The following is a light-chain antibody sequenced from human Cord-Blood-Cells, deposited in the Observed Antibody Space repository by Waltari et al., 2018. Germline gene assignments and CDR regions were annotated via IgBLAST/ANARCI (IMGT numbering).Light chain of an antibody. CDR3: QQSYSTPPT. CDR2: AAS. J-gene: IGKJ1*01. CDR1: QSISSY. Sequence: DIQMPQSPSSLSASVGARVTITCRASQSISSYLNWFQQKPGKAPKLLIYAASSLQSGVPSRFSGSGSGTDFTLTISRLQREDFATYYCQQSYSTPPTFCQGTKVEIK. V-gene: IGKV1-39*01.